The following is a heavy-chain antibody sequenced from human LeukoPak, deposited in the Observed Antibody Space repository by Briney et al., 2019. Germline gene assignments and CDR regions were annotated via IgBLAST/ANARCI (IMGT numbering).Heavy chain of an antibody. Sequence: GESLKISCKASGYSFTSFWIGWVRQMPGKGLEWMGFIYPDDSDTRYSPSFQGQVTISADKSISTAYLQWSSLKASDTAMYYCARGGYCGYPWFHPLGQGTLVTVSS. CDR3: ARGGYCGYPWFHP. CDR2: IYPDDSDT. J-gene: IGHJ5*02. CDR1: GYSFTSFW. V-gene: IGHV5-51*01. D-gene: IGHD5-12*01.